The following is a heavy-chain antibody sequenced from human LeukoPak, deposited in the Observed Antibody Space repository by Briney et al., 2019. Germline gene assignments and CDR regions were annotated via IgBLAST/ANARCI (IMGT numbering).Heavy chain of an antibody. Sequence: GSSVKVSCKASGGTFSSYAISWVRQAPGQGLEWMGWINPKSGGTDYAQSFQGRVTMTTDASISTAYMELSRLTSDDTAVYYCARSYSGSGSEGYWGQGTLVTVSS. V-gene: IGHV1-2*02. J-gene: IGHJ4*02. CDR3: ARSYSGSGSEGY. CDR1: GGTFSSYA. D-gene: IGHD3-10*01. CDR2: INPKSGGT.